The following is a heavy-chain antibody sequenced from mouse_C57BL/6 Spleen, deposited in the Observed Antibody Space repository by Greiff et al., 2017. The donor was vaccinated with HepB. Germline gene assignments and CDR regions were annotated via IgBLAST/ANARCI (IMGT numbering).Heavy chain of an antibody. Sequence: VQLQQSGAELARPGASVKMSCKASGYTFTSYTMHWVKQRPGQGLEWIGYINPRSGYTKYNQKFKDKATLTADKSSSTAYMQLSSLTSEDSAVYYCANLITKVAYYFDYWGQGTTLTVSS. CDR3: ANLITKVAYYFDY. V-gene: IGHV1-4*01. D-gene: IGHD1-1*01. CDR2: INPRSGYT. CDR1: GYTFTSYT. J-gene: IGHJ2*01.